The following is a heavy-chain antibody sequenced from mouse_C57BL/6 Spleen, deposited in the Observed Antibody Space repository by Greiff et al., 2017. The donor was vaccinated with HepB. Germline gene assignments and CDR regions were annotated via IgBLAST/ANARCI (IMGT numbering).Heavy chain of an antibody. CDR1: GFNIKDYY. D-gene: IGHD2-2*01. J-gene: IGHJ4*01. CDR2: IDPEDGDT. V-gene: IGHV14-1*01. Sequence: VQLQQSGAELVRPGASVKLSCTASGFNIKDYYMHWVKQRPEQGLEWIGRIDPEDGDTEYAPKFQGKATMTADTSSNTAYLQLSSLTSEDTAVSYCTTRGYDDDGYAMDYWGQGTSVTVSS. CDR3: TTRGYDDDGYAMDY.